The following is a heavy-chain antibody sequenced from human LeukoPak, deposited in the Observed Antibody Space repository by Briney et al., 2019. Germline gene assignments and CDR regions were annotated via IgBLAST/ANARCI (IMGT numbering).Heavy chain of an antibody. D-gene: IGHD3-10*01. V-gene: IGHV3-15*01. CDR3: ARDLDYYGSGESY. J-gene: IGHJ4*02. Sequence: GGSLRLSCAASGFTFSNAWMSWVRQAPGKGLEWVGRIKSKTDGGTTDYAAPVKGRFTISRDNSKNTLYLPMNSLRDEDTAVYYCARDLDYYGSGESYWGQGTLVTVSS. CDR1: GFTFSNAW. CDR2: IKSKTDGGTT.